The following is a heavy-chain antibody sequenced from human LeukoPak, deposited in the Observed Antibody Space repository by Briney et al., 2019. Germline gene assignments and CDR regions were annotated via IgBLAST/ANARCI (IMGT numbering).Heavy chain of an antibody. V-gene: IGHV4-59*12. CDR2: VRDNGEN. J-gene: IGHJ4*02. D-gene: IGHD1-26*01. CDR3: ARDPFGSSLDY. Sequence: SETLSLTCTVSGGSINAYYWSWIRQPPGKGLEWIAYVRDNGENNYNPSLKSRITMSVDTSKNQFSLNLSSVTAADTAVYYCARDPFGSSLDYWGQGTLVTVSS. CDR1: GGSINAYY.